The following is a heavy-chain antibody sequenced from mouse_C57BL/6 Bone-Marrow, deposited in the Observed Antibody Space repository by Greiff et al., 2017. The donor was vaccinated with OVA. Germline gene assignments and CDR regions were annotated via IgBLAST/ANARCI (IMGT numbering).Heavy chain of an antibody. CDR1: GYTFTSYW. V-gene: IGHV1-64*01. CDR2: IHPNSGST. CDR3: ARKRRSSLDY. J-gene: IGHJ2*01. D-gene: IGHD1-1*01. Sequence: QVQLQQPGAELVKPGASVKLSCKASGYTFTSYWMHWVKQRPGQGLEWIGMIHPNSGSTNYNEKFKSKATLTVDKSSSTAYMQLSILTSEDSAVYYCARKRRSSLDYWGQGTTLTVSS.